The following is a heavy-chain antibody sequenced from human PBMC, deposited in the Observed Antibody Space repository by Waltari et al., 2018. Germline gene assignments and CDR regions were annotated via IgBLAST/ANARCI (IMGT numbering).Heavy chain of an antibody. CDR2: IRSKANSYAT. V-gene: IGHV3-73*02. J-gene: IGHJ6*02. CDR1: GFTFSGSA. CDR3: TRRGNYYYYGMDV. Sequence: EVQLVESGGDLVQPGGSLKLSCEASGFTFSGSAMKRVRQASGKGLEWVGRIRSKANSYATAYAASVKGRFTISRDDSKNTAYLQMNSLKTEDTAVYYCTRRGNYYYYGMDVWGQGTTVTVSS. D-gene: IGHD3-16*01.